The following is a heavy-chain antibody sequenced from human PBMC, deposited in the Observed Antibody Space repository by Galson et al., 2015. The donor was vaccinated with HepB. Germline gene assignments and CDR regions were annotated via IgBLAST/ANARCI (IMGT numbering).Heavy chain of an antibody. CDR1: GYTFTSYG. CDR3: ARAGVYSSSRDDFDY. J-gene: IGHJ4*02. CDR2: ISAYNGNT. V-gene: IGHV1-18*01. D-gene: IGHD6-6*01. Sequence: SVKVSCKASGYTFTSYGISWVRQAPGQGLEWMGWISAYNGNTNYAQKLQGRVTMTTDTSTSTAYMELRSLRSDDTAVYYCARAGVYSSSRDDFDYWGQGTLVTVSS.